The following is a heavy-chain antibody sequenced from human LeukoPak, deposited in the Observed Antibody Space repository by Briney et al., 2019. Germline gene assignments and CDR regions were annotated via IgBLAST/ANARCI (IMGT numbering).Heavy chain of an antibody. CDR1: GGSISSYY. D-gene: IGHD6-19*01. CDR2: IYYSGST. Sequence: SETLSLTCTVSGGSISSYYWSWIRQPPGKGLEWIGYIYYSGSTNYNPSLKSRVTISVDTSKNQFSLKLSSVTAADTAVYYCARAGYSSGPYYYYMDVWGKGTTVTVSS. V-gene: IGHV4-59*01. CDR3: ARAGYSSGPYYYYMDV. J-gene: IGHJ6*03.